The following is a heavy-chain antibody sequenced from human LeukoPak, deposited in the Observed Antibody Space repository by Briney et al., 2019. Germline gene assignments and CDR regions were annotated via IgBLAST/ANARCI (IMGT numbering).Heavy chain of an antibody. V-gene: IGHV3-73*01. J-gene: IGHJ4*02. Sequence: GGSLRLSCAASGFTFSGSAMHWVRQASGKGLEWVGRIRSKANSYATAYAASVKGRFTISRDDSKNTAYLQMNSLKTEDTAVYYCTRLADYYDSSGYDYWGQGTLVTVSS. CDR3: TRLADYYDSSGYDY. D-gene: IGHD3-22*01. CDR1: GFTFSGSA. CDR2: IRSKANSYAT.